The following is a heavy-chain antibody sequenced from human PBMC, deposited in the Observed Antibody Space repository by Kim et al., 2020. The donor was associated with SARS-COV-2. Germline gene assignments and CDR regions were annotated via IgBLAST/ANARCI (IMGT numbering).Heavy chain of an antibody. J-gene: IGHJ3*02. Sequence: ASVKVSCKASGYTFTSYAMNWVRQAPGQGLEWMGWINTNTGNPTYAQGFTGRFVFSLDTSVSTAYLQISSLKAEDTAVYYCARGGEGEQWLVGAFDIWGQGTMVTVSS. CDR1: GYTFTSYA. CDR2: INTNTGNP. CDR3: ARGGEGEQWLVGAFDI. D-gene: IGHD6-19*01. V-gene: IGHV7-4-1*02.